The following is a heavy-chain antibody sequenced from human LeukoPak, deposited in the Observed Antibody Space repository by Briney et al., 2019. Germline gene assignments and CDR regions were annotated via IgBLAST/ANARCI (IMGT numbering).Heavy chain of an antibody. Sequence: GGSLRLSCAASGFTFSSYWMSWVRQAPGKGLEWVANMKQDGSEKYYVDSVKGRFTISRDNAKNSLYLQMNSLRAEDTAVYYCARDDLDWNGAFDIWGQGTMVTVSS. CDR2: MKQDGSEK. J-gene: IGHJ3*02. D-gene: IGHD3/OR15-3a*01. CDR1: GFTFSSYW. V-gene: IGHV3-7*01. CDR3: ARDDLDWNGAFDI.